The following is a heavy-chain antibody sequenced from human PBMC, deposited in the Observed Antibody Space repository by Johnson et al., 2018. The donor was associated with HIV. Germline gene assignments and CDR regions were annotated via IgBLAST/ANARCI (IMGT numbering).Heavy chain of an antibody. J-gene: IGHJ3*02. CDR2: ISYDGSNK. CDR3: AREDVGSSAPDAFDI. CDR1: GFTFSSYP. D-gene: IGHD1-26*01. Sequence: QVQLVESGGGVVQPGGSQRLSCAASGFTFSSYPMHWVRQAPGKGLEWVAVISYDGSNKYYADSVKDQFTISRDNSKNTLYLQMNSLRAEDTAVYYCAREDVGSSAPDAFDIWGQGTMVTVSS. V-gene: IGHV3-30*14.